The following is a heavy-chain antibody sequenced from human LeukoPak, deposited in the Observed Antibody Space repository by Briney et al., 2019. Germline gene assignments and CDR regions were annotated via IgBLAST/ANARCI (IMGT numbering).Heavy chain of an antibody. Sequence: GGSLRLSCAASGFTFSSYSMNWVRLPARKGMEWVSSISSSSSYIYYADSVKGRFTISRDNAKNSLYLQMNSLRAEDTAVYYCARRRGIAVAGNAFDIWGQGTMVTVSS. CDR3: ARRRGIAVAGNAFDI. CDR2: ISSSSSYI. D-gene: IGHD6-19*01. CDR1: GFTFSSYS. J-gene: IGHJ3*02. V-gene: IGHV3-21*01.